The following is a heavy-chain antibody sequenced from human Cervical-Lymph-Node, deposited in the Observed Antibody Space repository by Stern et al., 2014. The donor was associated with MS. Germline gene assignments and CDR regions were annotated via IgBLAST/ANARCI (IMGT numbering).Heavy chain of an antibody. CDR2: CVVGSGNT. D-gene: IGHD3-10*01. Sequence: QLLQSGPEVKEPGTSGKLSCKASGFTFTSSAVQWVRQARGPRLEWIGLCVVGSGNTNYAQKFQERVTITRDMSTSSAFMELSSLRSEDTAVYCCAVSSTVVRGVISFDYWGQGTLVTVSS. CDR3: AVSSTVVRGVISFDY. CDR1: GFTFTSSA. J-gene: IGHJ4*02. V-gene: IGHV1-58*01.